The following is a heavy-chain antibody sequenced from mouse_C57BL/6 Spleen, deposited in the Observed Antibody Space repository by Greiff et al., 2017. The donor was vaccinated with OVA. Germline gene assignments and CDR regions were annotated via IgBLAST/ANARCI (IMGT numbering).Heavy chain of an antibody. CDR2: ISYDGSN. CDR1: GYSITSGYF. D-gene: IGHD3-1*01. J-gene: IGHJ2*01. Sequence: EVKLLESGPGLVKPSQSLSLTCSVSGYSITSGYFWNLIRQFPGNKLEWMGYISYDGSNNYNPSLKDRISITRDTSKNQLFLKLNSVTTEDTATYYCARDGHDWGQGTTLTVSS. V-gene: IGHV3-6*01. CDR3: ARDGHD.